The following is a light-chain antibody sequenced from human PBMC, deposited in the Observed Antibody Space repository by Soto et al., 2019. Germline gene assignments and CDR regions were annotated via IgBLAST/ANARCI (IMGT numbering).Light chain of an antibody. CDR1: SSDVGGYNY. CDR2: EVS. J-gene: IGLJ2*01. Sequence: QSVLTQPASVSGSPGQSITISCTGTSSDVGGYNYVSWYQQHPGKAPKLMIYEVSNRPSGVSNRFSGSKSGNTASLTISGLQAEDEADYYCCSYAGSYTFDVVFGGGTQLTVL. CDR3: CSYAGSYTFDVV. V-gene: IGLV2-14*01.